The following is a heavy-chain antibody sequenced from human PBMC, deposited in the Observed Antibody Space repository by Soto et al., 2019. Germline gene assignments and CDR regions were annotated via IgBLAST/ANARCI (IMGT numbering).Heavy chain of an antibody. J-gene: IGHJ3*02. CDR3: ARKRYSSGWSHDAFDI. V-gene: IGHV1-18*01. Sequence: GASVKVSCKASGYTFTSYGISWVRQAPGQGLEWMGWISAYNGNTNYAQKLQGRVTMTTDTSTSTAYMELRSLRSDDTAVYYCARKRYSSGWSHDAFDIWGQGTMVTGSS. CDR1: GYTFTSYG. D-gene: IGHD6-19*01. CDR2: ISAYNGNT.